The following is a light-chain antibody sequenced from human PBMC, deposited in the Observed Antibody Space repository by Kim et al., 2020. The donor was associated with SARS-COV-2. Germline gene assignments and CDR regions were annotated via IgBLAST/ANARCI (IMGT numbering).Light chain of an antibody. J-gene: IGKJ4*01. CDR1: QSVSSSY. CDR2: GAS. V-gene: IGKV3-20*01. Sequence: EIVLTQSPGTLSLSPGERATLSCRASQSVSSSYLAWYQQKPGQAPRLLIYGASSRATGIPDRFSGSGSGTDFILTISRLEPEDFAVYYCQKYGSSPLTFGGGTKVDIK. CDR3: QKYGSSPLT.